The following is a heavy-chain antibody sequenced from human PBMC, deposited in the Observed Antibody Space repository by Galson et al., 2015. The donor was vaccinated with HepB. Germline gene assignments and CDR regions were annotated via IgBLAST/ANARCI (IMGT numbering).Heavy chain of an antibody. CDR3: ARVVYNYYMDV. J-gene: IGHJ6*03. CDR2: ISSNGGST. CDR1: GFTFSSYA. V-gene: IGHV3-64*01. Sequence: SLRLSCAASGFTFSSYAMHWVRQAPGKGLEYVSAISSNGGSTYYANSVKGRFTISRDNSKNTLYLQMGSLRAEDMAVYYCARVVYNYYMDVWGKGTTVTVSS.